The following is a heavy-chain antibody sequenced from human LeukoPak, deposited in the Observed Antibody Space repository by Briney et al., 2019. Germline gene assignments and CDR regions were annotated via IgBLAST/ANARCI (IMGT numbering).Heavy chain of an antibody. CDR2: IWHDGNNK. CDR1: GFTFSTYG. J-gene: IGHJ4*02. Sequence: PGRSLRLSCAASGFTFSTYGMHWVRQAPGKGLEWVAIIWHDGNNKYYADSVKGRFTISRDNSKNTLYLQMNSLRAEDTAVYYCARSYSLDYWGQGTLVTVSS. D-gene: IGHD4-11*01. V-gene: IGHV3-33*08. CDR3: ARSYSLDY.